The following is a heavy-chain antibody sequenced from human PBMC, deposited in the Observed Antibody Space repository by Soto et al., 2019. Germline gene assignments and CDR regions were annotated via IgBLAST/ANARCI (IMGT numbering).Heavy chain of an antibody. CDR2: ISPTGEQR. V-gene: IGHV3-23*01. CDR1: RFTFRNYG. Sequence: GGSLRLSCAASRFTFRNYGMSWVRQGPGKGLEWVSGISPTGEQRFYVDSVKGRFFISRDNSQNTLSLEMSNLRADDTAVYYCAKRYGSGSYRDFNSYYGMDIWGPGTSATV. D-gene: IGHD3-10*01. CDR3: AKRYGSGSYRDFNSYYGMDI. J-gene: IGHJ6*02.